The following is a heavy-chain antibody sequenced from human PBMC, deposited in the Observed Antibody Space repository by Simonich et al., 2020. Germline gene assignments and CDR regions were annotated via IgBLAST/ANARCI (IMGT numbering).Heavy chain of an antibody. D-gene: IGHD4-17*01. J-gene: IGHJ4*02. Sequence: EVQLVESGGGLVQPGGSLRLSCAASGFTFSSYEMNWVRQAPGKGLAWVSYISSSGSTIYYADAVKGRFTISRDNAKNSLYLQMNSLRAEDTAVYYCARHYYGDYYFDYWGQGTLVTVSS. CDR2: ISSSGSTI. V-gene: IGHV3-48*03. CDR3: ARHYYGDYYFDY. CDR1: GFTFSSYE.